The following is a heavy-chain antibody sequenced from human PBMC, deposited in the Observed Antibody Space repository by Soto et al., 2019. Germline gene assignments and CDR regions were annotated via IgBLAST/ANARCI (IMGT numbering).Heavy chain of an antibody. CDR2: IYYSGST. V-gene: IGHV4-59*01. CDR3: AREGWAFDY. CDR1: GGSISSYY. J-gene: IGHJ4*02. Sequence: QVQLQESGPGLVKPSETLSLTCTVSGGSISSYYWSWIRQPPGKGLEWIGYIYYSGSTNYNPSLKSRVTISVDTSKNQFSLKLSSVTAADTAVYYCAREGWAFDYWGQGTLDTVSS.